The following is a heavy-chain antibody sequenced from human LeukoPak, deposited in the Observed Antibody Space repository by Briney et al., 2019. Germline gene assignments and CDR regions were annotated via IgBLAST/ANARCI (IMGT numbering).Heavy chain of an antibody. Sequence: GGSLRLSCAASGFTFSNSAMSWVRQAPGKGLEWVSGISGSGMSTYYADSVQGRFTVSRDNSKSTMYLQMDSLRADDTAVYYCAKTMNYYDSSGDDVLHVWGQGTLVAISS. V-gene: IGHV3-23*01. J-gene: IGHJ3*01. CDR2: ISGSGMST. CDR3: AKTMNYYDSSGDDVLHV. CDR1: GFTFSNSA. D-gene: IGHD3-22*01.